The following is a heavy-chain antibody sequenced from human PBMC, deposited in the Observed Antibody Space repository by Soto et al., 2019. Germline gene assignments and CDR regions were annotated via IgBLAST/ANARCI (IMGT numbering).Heavy chain of an antibody. CDR1: GGSISSYY. J-gene: IGHJ4*02. D-gene: IGHD5-12*01. V-gene: IGHV4-59*12. CDR2: IYYSGST. Sequence: TLSLTCTVSGGSISSYYWSWIRQPPGKGLEWIGYIYYSGSTNYNPSLKSRVTISIDTSKNQFSLKLSSVTAADTAVYFCARDNGYDRLRDYWGPGTLVTGSS. CDR3: ARDNGYDRLRDY.